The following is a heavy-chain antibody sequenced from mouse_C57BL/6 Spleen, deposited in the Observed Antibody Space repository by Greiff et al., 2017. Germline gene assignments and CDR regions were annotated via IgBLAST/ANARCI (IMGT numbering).Heavy chain of an antibody. CDR3: ASHNGNIHFDY. CDR1: GYTFTSYW. J-gene: IGHJ2*01. V-gene: IGHV1-64*01. D-gene: IGHD6-1*01. CDR2: IHPNSGST. Sequence: QVQLQQPGAELVKPGASVQLSCKASGYTFTSYWMHWVKQRPGQGLEWIGIIHPNSGSTNYNEKFKSKATLTVDKSSSIAYMQLNSLTSEDSAVSYCASHNGNIHFDYWGQGTTLTVSS.